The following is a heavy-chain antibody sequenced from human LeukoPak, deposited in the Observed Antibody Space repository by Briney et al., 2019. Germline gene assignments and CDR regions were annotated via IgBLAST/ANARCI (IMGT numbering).Heavy chain of an antibody. J-gene: IGHJ4*02. CDR3: AKDQAYCGGDCPLDY. D-gene: IGHD2-21*02. CDR2: IRYDGSNK. CDR1: GFTFSSYG. V-gene: IGHV3-30*02. Sequence: PGGSLRLSCAASGFTFSSYGMHWVRQAPGKGLEWVAFIRYDGSNKYYADSVKGRFTISRDNSKNTLYLQMNSLRAEDTAVYYCAKDQAYCGGDCPLDYWGQGTLVTVSS.